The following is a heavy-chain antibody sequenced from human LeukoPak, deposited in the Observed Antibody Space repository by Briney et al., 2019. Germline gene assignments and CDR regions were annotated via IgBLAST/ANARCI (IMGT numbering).Heavy chain of an antibody. J-gene: IGHJ4*02. D-gene: IGHD1-26*01. CDR1: GDSFSGYY. V-gene: IGHV4-34*01. Sequence: SETLSLTFAVYGDSFSGYYWSWIRQPPGKGLEWIAEINHRGTTHYNPSLKSRVNISADTSKNQFSLHLDSVTAADTAVYYCARSWAGMYYPFYYFDYWGQGTLVSVSS. CDR3: ARSWAGMYYPFYYFDY. CDR2: INHRGTT.